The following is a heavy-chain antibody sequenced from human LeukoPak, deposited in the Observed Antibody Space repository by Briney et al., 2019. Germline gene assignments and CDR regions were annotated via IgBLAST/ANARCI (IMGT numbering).Heavy chain of an antibody. CDR2: IYHSGST. J-gene: IGHJ4*02. CDR1: GGSISSGGYS. CDR3: ARVGSDCSGGSCYSSSTYYFDY. Sequence: PSETLSLTCAVSGGSISSGGYSWSWIRQPPGKGLEWIGYIYHSGSTYYNPSLKSRVTISVDRSKNQFSLKLSSVTAADTAVYYCARVGSDCSGGSCYSSSTYYFDYWGQGTLVTVSS. V-gene: IGHV4-30-2*01. D-gene: IGHD2-15*01.